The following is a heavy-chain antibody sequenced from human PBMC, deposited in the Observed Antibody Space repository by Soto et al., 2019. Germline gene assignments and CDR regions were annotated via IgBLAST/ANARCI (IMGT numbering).Heavy chain of an antibody. CDR1: GGTFSSYA. D-gene: IGHD6-6*01. CDR2: IIPIFGTA. V-gene: IGHV1-69*01. Sequence: QVQLVQSGAEVKKPGSSVKVSCKASGGTFSSYAISWVRQAPGQGLEWMGGIIPIFGTANYAQKFQGRVTITADESTSTDYMELSSLRSEDTAVYYCASGKTLRIAARRNYYYGMDVWGQGTTVTVSS. CDR3: ASGKTLRIAARRNYYYGMDV. J-gene: IGHJ6*02.